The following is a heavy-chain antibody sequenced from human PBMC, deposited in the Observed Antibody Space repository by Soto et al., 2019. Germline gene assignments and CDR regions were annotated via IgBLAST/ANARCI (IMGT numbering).Heavy chain of an antibody. CDR3: ARDQYSSSSGDFDY. D-gene: IGHD6-6*01. CDR2: ISLYSDGT. V-gene: IGHV1-18*01. CDR1: GYTFSNYG. Sequence: ASVKVSCKTSGYTFSNYGITWVRQAPGQPLEWLGWISLYSDGTNYAQKFQGRVSMTTDTSTTTAYMELRSLRSDDTAVYYCARDQYSSSSGDFDYWGQGTLVTVSS. J-gene: IGHJ4*02.